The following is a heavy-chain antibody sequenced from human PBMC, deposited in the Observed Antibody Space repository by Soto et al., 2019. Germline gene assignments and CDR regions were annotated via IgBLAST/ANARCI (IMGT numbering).Heavy chain of an antibody. D-gene: IGHD2-8*01. CDR3: AKDIGVVSPSCYFDY. CDR1: GFTFDDYA. V-gene: IGHV3-9*01. J-gene: IGHJ4*02. CDR2: ISWNSDNF. Sequence: EVQLVESGGGLVQPGRSLRLSCAASGFTFDDYAMHWVRQAPGKGLEWVSGISWNSDNFGYADSVKGRFTISRDSAKNSLYLQMNSLSAEDTALYYCAKDIGVVSPSCYFDYWGQGTLVTVSS.